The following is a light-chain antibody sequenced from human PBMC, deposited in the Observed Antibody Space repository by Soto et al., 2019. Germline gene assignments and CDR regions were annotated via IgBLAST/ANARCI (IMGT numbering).Light chain of an antibody. J-gene: IGKJ1*01. CDR3: QQHSNPPWT. Sequence: EIVLTQSPGTLSLSPGESAALSCRASQSVTSNYLVWYRQKPGQAPRLLIYAISSRAAGIPDRFDGSGSGADFTLTITMLEPEDSTFYYCQQHSNPPWTFGQGTRVEV. CDR1: QSVTSNY. CDR2: AIS. V-gene: IGKV3D-20*02.